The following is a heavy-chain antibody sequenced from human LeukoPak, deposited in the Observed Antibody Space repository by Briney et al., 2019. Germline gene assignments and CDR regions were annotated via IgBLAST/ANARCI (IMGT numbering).Heavy chain of an antibody. CDR1: GFTFSSYV. CDR3: AKGASWGNYYFDY. V-gene: IGHV3-23*01. CDR2: TSGRGDST. Sequence: GGSLRLSCAASGFTFSSYVISWVRQAPGKGLEWVSVTSGRGDSTYYADSVEGRFTISRDNSKNTLYLQMNSLRAEDTAVYYCAKGASWGNYYFDYWGQGTLVSVSS. J-gene: IGHJ4*02. D-gene: IGHD3-16*01.